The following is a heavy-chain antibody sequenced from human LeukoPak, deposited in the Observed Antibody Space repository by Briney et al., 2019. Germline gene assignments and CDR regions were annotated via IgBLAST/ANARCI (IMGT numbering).Heavy chain of an antibody. J-gene: IGHJ4*02. Sequence: PGGSLRLSCAASGFTFSSYEMNWVRQAPGKGLEWVSYISSSGSTIYYADSVKGRFTISRDNAKNSLYLQMNSLRAEDTAVYYRARGNSYGSGSYYLPFDYWGQGTLVTVSS. CDR2: ISSSGSTI. CDR1: GFTFSSYE. V-gene: IGHV3-48*03. D-gene: IGHD3-10*01. CDR3: ARGNSYGSGSYYLPFDY.